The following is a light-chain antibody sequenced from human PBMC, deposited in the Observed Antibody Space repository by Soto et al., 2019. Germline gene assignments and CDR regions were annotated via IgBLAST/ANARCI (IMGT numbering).Light chain of an antibody. CDR3: AKYSYCPHT. J-gene: IGKJ2*01. V-gene: IGKV2-30*01. Sequence: DVVLIQSPLSLPVTLGHPASISCRSTQSLVASAGKRNVDWFQQRPGQSPRRLVYGASNLYSGVSDRFSGSGSGTTYTLQISGVEAEDVGVYYCAKYSYCPHTFGHGTKLEIK. CDR2: GAS. CDR1: QSLVASAGKRN.